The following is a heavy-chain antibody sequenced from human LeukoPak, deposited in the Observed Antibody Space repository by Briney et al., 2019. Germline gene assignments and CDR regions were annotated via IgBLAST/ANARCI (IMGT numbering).Heavy chain of an antibody. V-gene: IGHV3-30*18. CDR2: ISYDGSNK. Sequence: AGGSLRLSCAASGFTFSSYGMHWVRQAPGKGLEWVAVISYDGSNKYYADSVKGRFTISRDNSKNTLYLQMNSLRAEDTAVHYCAKTYYYGSGTGGPYWFDPWGQGTLVTVSS. J-gene: IGHJ5*02. CDR1: GFTFSSYG. D-gene: IGHD3-10*01. CDR3: AKTYYYGSGTGGPYWFDP.